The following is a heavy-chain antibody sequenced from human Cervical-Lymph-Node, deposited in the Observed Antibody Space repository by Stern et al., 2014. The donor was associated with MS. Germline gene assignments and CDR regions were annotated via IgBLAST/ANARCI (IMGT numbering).Heavy chain of an antibody. CDR3: ARATDL. V-gene: IGHV4-59*01. CDR1: CASITSYY. CDR2: IYYSGTT. J-gene: IGHJ5*02. Sequence: VQLVESGPGLLRPSETLSLTCTVSCASITSYYWSWIRQPPGEGLEWIGYIYYSGTTNYNAPLKGRVAISIDTSNTPFSLGLSSVTAADTAVYYCARATDLWGQGTLVTVSS.